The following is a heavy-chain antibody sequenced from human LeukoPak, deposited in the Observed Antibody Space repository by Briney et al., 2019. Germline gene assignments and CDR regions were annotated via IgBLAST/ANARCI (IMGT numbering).Heavy chain of an antibody. CDR3: ARGYDSSGYLTSNYNWFDP. D-gene: IGHD3-22*01. V-gene: IGHV4-34*01. J-gene: IGHJ5*02. CDR2: INHSGST. Sequence: PSETLSLTCAVYGGSFSGYYWSWIRQPPGKGLEWIGEINHSGSTNYNPSLKSRVTISVDTSKNQFPLKLSSVTAADTAVYYCARGYDSSGYLTSNYNWFDPWGQGTLVTVSS. CDR1: GGSFSGYY.